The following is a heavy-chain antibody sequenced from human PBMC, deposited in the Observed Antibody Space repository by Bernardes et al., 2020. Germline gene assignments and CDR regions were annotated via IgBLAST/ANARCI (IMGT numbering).Heavy chain of an antibody. D-gene: IGHD1-26*01. CDR1: GFTFSNYW. J-gene: IGHJ3*02. V-gene: IGHV3-74*01. CDR3: IRDFGAVGTTNAFDI. CDR2: INGDGSST. Sequence: GGARRLPCEASGFTFSNYWVHWVRQVPGQGLVWVSRINGDGSSTSYADSVKGRFTISRDNAKNTLYLQMNSLRTDDTAVYYCIRDFGAVGTTNAFDIWGQGTMVTVSS.